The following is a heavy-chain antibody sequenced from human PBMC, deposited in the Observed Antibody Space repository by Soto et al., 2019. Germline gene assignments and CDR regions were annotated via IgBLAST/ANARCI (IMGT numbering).Heavy chain of an antibody. V-gene: IGHV3-73*01. CDR1: GFTFSDYA. CDR2: IKNKANDYAA. D-gene: IGHD1-26*01. J-gene: IGHJ6*02. Sequence: EEQVVESGGGLVQPGGSLKLSCAGSGFTFSDYAIHWVRQASGRGLEWVGRIKNKANDYAAASAATLRGRFTVAREDSTNTAYLHMNSLETDDTAIYYCTRLSEGAYYHYGMNVWGQGTTVTVSS. CDR3: TRLSEGAYYHYGMNV.